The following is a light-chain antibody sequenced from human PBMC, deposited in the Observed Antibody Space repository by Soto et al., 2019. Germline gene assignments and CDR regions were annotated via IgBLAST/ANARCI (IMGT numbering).Light chain of an antibody. J-gene: IGLJ2*01. CDR3: LLDYGGAVV. V-gene: IGLV7-43*01. CDR2: STD. CDR1: TGTVTSGHY. Sequence: QTVVTQEPSLTVSPGGTVTLTCASSTGTVTSGHYPNWLQQKPGQAPRALIYSTDTRHSWTPARFSGSLLGGKAALTLSGVQPEDEADYYCLLDYGGAVVFGGGTKVTVL.